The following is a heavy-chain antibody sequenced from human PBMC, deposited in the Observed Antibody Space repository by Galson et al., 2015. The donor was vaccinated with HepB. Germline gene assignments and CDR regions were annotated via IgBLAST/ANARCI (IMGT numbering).Heavy chain of an antibody. J-gene: IGHJ4*02. D-gene: IGHD3-10*01. CDR1: GGTFSSYT. CDR3: ARDRYGDYYGSGSHYNAPFDY. Sequence: SVKVSCKASGGTFSSYTISWVRQAPGQGLEWMGRIIPILGIANYAQKFQGRVTITADKSTSTAYMELSSLRSEDTAVYYCARDRYGDYYGSGSHYNAPFDYWGQGTLVTVSS. V-gene: IGHV1-69*04. CDR2: IIPILGIA.